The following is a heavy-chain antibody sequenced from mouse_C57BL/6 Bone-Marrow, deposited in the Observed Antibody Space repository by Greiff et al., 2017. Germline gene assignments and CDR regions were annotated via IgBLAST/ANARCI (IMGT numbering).Heavy chain of an antibody. CDR1: GYAFSSSW. CDR3: ARAAITTVVERYFDV. Sequence: VQLQQSGPELVKPGASVKISCKASGYAFSSSWMNWVKQRPGKGLEWIGRIYPGDGDTNYNGKFKGKATLTADKSSSTAYMQLSSLTSEDSAVYFCARAAITTVVERYFDVWGTGTTVTVSS. J-gene: IGHJ1*03. CDR2: IYPGDGDT. D-gene: IGHD1-1*01. V-gene: IGHV1-82*01.